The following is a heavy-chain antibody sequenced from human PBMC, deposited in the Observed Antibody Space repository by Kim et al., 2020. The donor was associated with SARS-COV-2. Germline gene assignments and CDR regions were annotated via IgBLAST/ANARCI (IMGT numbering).Heavy chain of an antibody. J-gene: IGHJ4*02. Sequence: GASLKISCQGSGYSFTTYWIGWVRQMPGKGLEWMGIIYPGDSETRYNPSFQGQVTISVDKSINTAHLQWSGLKASDTAMYYCARGRRYNCDYWGQGTQVTVSS. CDR1: GYSFTTYW. D-gene: IGHD1-20*01. CDR3: ARGRRYNCDY. CDR2: IYPGDSET. V-gene: IGHV5-51*01.